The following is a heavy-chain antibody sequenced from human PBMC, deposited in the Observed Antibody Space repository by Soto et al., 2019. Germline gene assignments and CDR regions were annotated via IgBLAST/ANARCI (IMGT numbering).Heavy chain of an antibody. CDR1: GFTFSSYS. CDR2: ISSSSSYI. Sequence: EVQLVESGGGLVKPGGSLRLSCAASGFTFSSYSMNLVRQAPGKGLEWVSSISSSSSYIYYVDSVKGRFTISRDNAKNSLYLQMHSLRADDTAVYYCATHYFDYWGQGTLVTVSS. V-gene: IGHV3-21*01. CDR3: ATHYFDY. J-gene: IGHJ4*02.